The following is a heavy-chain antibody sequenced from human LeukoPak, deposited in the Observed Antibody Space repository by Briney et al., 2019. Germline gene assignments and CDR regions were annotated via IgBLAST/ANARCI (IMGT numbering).Heavy chain of an antibody. V-gene: IGHV3-30*04. Sequence: GGSLGLSCAASGFTFSSYAMHWVRQAPGKGLEWVAVISYDGSNKYYADSVKGRFTISRDNSKNTLYLQMNSLRAEGTAVYYCARGDDILTGYYSQFDYWGQGTLVTVSS. CDR2: ISYDGSNK. J-gene: IGHJ4*02. CDR3: ARGDDILTGYYSQFDY. D-gene: IGHD3-9*01. CDR1: GFTFSSYA.